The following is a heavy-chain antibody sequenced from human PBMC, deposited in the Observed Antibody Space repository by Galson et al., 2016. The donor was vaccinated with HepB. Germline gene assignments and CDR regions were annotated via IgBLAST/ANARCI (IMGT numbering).Heavy chain of an antibody. CDR2: ISFDGSNK. J-gene: IGHJ6*02. CDR3: ASDIQANYYASGSYYGGYHYYGMDV. CDR1: GFTFSIYA. Sequence: SLRLSCAASGFTFSIYAMHWVRQAPGKGLEWVAVISFDGSNKYFADSVKGRFTISRDNSKNTLYLQMNSLRAEDTAVYYCASDIQANYYASGSYYGGYHYYGMDVWGQGTTVTVSS. D-gene: IGHD3-10*01. V-gene: IGHV3-30*04.